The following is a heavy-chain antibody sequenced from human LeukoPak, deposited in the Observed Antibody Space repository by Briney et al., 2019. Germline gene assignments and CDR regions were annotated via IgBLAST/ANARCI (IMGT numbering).Heavy chain of an antibody. CDR1: GGSISSGGYY. D-gene: IGHD1-26*01. CDR2: IYYSGST. CDR3: ARGREGMDV. J-gene: IGHJ6*02. V-gene: IGHV4-61*08. Sequence: SETLSLTCAVSGGSISSGGYYWSWIRQPPGKGLEWIGYIYYSGSTNYNPSLKSRVTISVDTSKNQFSLKLSSVTAADTAVYYCARGREGMDVWGQGATVTVSS.